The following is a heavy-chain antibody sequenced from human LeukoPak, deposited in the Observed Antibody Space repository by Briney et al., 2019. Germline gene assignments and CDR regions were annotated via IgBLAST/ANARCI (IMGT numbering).Heavy chain of an antibody. Sequence: SQTLSLTCAISGDRVSSNSGAWNWIRQSPSRGLEWLGRTYYRSKWFNDYTLSVKSRITINSDTSKNQFSLQLRSVTPEDTAVSYCAGNRPRRCSRGSCYLFDYWGQGILVTVSS. V-gene: IGHV6-1*01. D-gene: IGHD2-15*01. J-gene: IGHJ4*02. CDR1: GDRVSSNSGA. CDR3: AGNRPRRCSRGSCYLFDY. CDR2: TYYRSKWFN.